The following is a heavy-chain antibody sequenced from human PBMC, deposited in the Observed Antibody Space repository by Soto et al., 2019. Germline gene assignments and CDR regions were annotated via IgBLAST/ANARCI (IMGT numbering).Heavy chain of an antibody. J-gene: IGHJ4*02. V-gene: IGHV4-39*01. CDR2: IYYSGST. CDR1: GGSISSSSYY. Sequence: SETLSLTCTVPGGSISSSSYYWGWIRQPPGKGLEWIGSIYYSGSTYYNPSLKSRVTISVDTSKNQFSLKLSSVTAADTAVYYCAGGYCSGGSCYGAYFDYWGQGTLVTVSS. CDR3: AGGYCSGGSCYGAYFDY. D-gene: IGHD2-15*01.